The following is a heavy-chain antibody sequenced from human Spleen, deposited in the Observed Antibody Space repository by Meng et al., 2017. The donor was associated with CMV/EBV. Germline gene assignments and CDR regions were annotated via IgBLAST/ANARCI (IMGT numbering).Heavy chain of an antibody. Sequence: WVRQAPGQGIEWMGWINPNSGGTNYAQKFQGRVTMTRDTSISTAYMELSRLRSDDTAVYYCARDLRKVDCSSTSCYRLRYYYYGMDVWGQGTTVTVSS. CDR3: ARDLRKVDCSSTSCYRLRYYYYGMDV. V-gene: IGHV1-2*02. J-gene: IGHJ6*02. D-gene: IGHD2-2*01. CDR2: INPNSGGT.